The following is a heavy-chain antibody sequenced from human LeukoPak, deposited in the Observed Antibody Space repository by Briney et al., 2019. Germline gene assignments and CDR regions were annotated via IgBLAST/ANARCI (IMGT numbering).Heavy chain of an antibody. Sequence: ASVKVSCKASGYTFTGYYMHWVRQAPGQGLEWMGWINPNSGGTNYAQKFTGRVTLTRDTSISTAYMELSRLRSDDTAVYYCARGPFYYDSSGYYYGDYWGQGTLVTVS. V-gene: IGHV1-2*02. CDR2: INPNSGGT. CDR1: GYTFTGYY. D-gene: IGHD3-22*01. CDR3: ARGPFYYDSSGYYYGDY. J-gene: IGHJ4*02.